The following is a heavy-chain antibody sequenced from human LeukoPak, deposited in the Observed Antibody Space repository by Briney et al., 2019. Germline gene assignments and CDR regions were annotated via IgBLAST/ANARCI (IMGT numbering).Heavy chain of an antibody. J-gene: IGHJ4*02. V-gene: IGHV3-23*01. CDR2: ISASGGSR. CDR3: AKLGGYSSSSLRNF. Sequence: GGSLRLSCAASGFTFSSYAMSWVRQAPGKGLEWVSAISASGGSRYYADSVKGRFTISRDNSKNTLYLHMNSLTAEDTAVYYCAKLGGYSSSSLRNFGGQGTPVTVSS. CDR1: GFTFSSYA. D-gene: IGHD6-6*01.